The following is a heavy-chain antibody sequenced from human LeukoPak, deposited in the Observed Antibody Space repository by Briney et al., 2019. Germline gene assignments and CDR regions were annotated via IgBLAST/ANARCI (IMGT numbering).Heavy chain of an antibody. CDR2: IKQDGSEK. V-gene: IGHV3-7*01. Sequence: GGSLTLSCAPSGFTFSSYWMSWVRQAPGDGLEWVGNIKQDGSEKYYVDFVKGRFTNTSDNDKNSLYPQMNSLRAEDTAVYYCARGQWLVRGTRFDYWGQGTLVTVS. J-gene: IGHJ4*02. D-gene: IGHD6-19*01. CDR1: GFTFSSYW. CDR3: ARGQWLVRGTRFDY.